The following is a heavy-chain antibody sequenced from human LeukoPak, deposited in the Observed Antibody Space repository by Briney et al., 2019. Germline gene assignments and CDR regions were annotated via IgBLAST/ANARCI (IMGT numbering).Heavy chain of an antibody. Sequence: PSETLSLTCTVSSGSISSYSWSWIRQPPGKGLEWIGYIYYSGSTSYNPSLKSRVITSVDTSKNQFSLKLSSVTAADTAVYYCARHGTLPYYYDSSGYPFLDYWGQGTLVTVSS. D-gene: IGHD3-22*01. J-gene: IGHJ4*02. V-gene: IGHV4-59*08. CDR2: IYYSGST. CDR1: SGSISSYS. CDR3: ARHGTLPYYYDSSGYPFLDY.